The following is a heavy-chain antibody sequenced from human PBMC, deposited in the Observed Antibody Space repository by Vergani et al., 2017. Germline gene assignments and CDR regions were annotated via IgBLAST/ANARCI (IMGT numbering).Heavy chain of an antibody. V-gene: IGHV3-30*03. J-gene: IGHJ6*03. CDR2: ISYDGNKK. D-gene: IGHD1-1*01. CDR1: GFPFSDYG. Sequence: VQLVESGGGLVQPGRSLRLSCSAAGFPFSDYGVHWVRQAPGKGLEWVSVISYDGNKKNYADSVKGRFTISRDNSKNTLYLEMNALRAEDTAVYYCARDFLTRVTTLDYYDMGVWGKGTTVTVSS. CDR3: ARDFLTRVTTLDYYDMGV.